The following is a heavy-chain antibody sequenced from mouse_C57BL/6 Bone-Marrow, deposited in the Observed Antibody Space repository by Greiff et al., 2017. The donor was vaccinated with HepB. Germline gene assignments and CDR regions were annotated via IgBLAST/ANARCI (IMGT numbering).Heavy chain of an antibody. V-gene: IGHV1-64*01. Sequence: QVQLQQPGAELVKPGASVKLSCKASAYTFTSYWMHGVKQRPGQGLEWIGMIHPNSGSTNYNEKFKSKATLTVDKSSSTAYMQLSSLTSEDSAVYYCARRGATAQAFDYWGQGTTLTVSS. CDR2: IHPNSGST. D-gene: IGHD3-2*02. CDR1: AYTFTSYW. J-gene: IGHJ2*01. CDR3: ARRGATAQAFDY.